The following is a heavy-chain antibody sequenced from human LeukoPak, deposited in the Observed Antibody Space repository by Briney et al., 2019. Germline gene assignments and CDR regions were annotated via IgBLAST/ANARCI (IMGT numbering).Heavy chain of an antibody. J-gene: IGHJ4*02. V-gene: IGHV3-21*01. Sequence: GGSLRLSCAASGFTFSSYSMNWVRQAPGKGLEWVSSISSSSSYIYYADSLEGRFTISRDNAKNSLYLQMNSLRAEDTAVYYCASIVYSGYDSNDFWGQGTLVTVSS. CDR3: ASIVYSGYDSNDF. CDR1: GFTFSSYS. D-gene: IGHD5-12*01. CDR2: ISSSSSYI.